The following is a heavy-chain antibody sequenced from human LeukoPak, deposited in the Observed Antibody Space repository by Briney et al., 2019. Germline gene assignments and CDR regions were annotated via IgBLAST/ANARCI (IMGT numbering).Heavy chain of an antibody. CDR3: AVRSYDDSDLGDFDY. CDR2: IYWDDDK. J-gene: IGHJ4*02. CDR1: GVSLTTTGVG. V-gene: IGHV2-5*02. Sequence: SGPTLVKPPQPLTLTCPFPGVSLTTTGVGVGWIRQPPGKALEWLAVIYWDDDKRYSLPLKTRHTLTKDTSKNPVVLTETNMDPVDTATYYCAVRSYDDSDLGDFDYWGQGAPFSVSS. D-gene: IGHD3-16*01.